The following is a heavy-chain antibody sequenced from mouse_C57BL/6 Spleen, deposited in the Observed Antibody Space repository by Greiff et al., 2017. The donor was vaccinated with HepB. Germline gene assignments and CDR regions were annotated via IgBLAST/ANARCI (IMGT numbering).Heavy chain of an antibody. CDR2: IWSGGST. Sequence: VMLVESGPGLVQPSQSLSITCTVSGFSLTSYGVHWVRQSPGKGLEWLGVIWSGGSTDYNAAFISRLSISKDNSKSQVFFKMNSLQADDTAIYYCARNWDYGSSGFAYWGQGTLVTVSA. V-gene: IGHV2-2*01. CDR1: GFSLTSYG. D-gene: IGHD1-1*01. CDR3: ARNWDYGSSGFAY. J-gene: IGHJ3*01.